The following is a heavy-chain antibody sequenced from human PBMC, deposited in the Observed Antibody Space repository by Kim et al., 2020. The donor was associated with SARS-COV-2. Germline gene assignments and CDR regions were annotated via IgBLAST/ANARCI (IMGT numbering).Heavy chain of an antibody. CDR2: ISYDGSIK. Sequence: GGSLRLSCGASGFTFNNYAMHWVRQAPGKGLEWVAVISYDGSIKYYADSVKGQFTVSRDSSHNTLYLQMRSLRAEDTALYYCAKSRPFFWFGVWLYAFD. D-gene: IGHD3-10*01. CDR3: AKSRPFFWFGVWLYAFD. J-gene: IGHJ3*01. CDR1: GFTFNNYA. V-gene: IGHV3-30*18.